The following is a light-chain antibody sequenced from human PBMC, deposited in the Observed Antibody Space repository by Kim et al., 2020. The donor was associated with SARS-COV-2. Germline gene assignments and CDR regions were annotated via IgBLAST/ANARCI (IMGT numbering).Light chain of an antibody. J-gene: IGKJ4*01. CDR2: WAS. Sequence: DIVMTQSPDALAVALGERATINCKSSQTVLYSSNNKNYLAWYQQKPGQPPKLLIYWASTRESGVPDRFGGSGSGTDFTLTISGLQAEDVAVYYCQQYYAIPLTFGRGTKVDIK. CDR3: QQYYAIPLT. V-gene: IGKV4-1*01. CDR1: QTVLYSSNNKNY.